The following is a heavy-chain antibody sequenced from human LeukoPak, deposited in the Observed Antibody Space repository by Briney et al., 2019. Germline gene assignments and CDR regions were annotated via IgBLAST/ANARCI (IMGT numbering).Heavy chain of an antibody. V-gene: IGHV3-30*18. CDR3: AKGYVHTDYFDY. D-gene: IGHD2-21*01. Sequence: PGGSLRLSCAASGFTFSSYGMHWVRPAPGKGLEWVAVISYDGSNKYYADSVKGRFTISRDNSKNTLYLQMNSLRAEDTAVYYCAKGYVHTDYFDYRGQGTLVTVSA. CDR2: ISYDGSNK. J-gene: IGHJ4*02. CDR1: GFTFSSYG.